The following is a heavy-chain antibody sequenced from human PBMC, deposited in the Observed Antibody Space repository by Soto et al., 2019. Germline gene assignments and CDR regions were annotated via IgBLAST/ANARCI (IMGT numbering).Heavy chain of an antibody. V-gene: IGHV4-59*01. CDR3: ARDNSTREHKYHNGIDV. CDR2: IYYSGST. CDR1: SGSMITSD. J-gene: IGHJ6*02. Sequence: PSHSLSLTRTAPSGSMITSDGGCIRPHAGKGLEWIGYIYYSGSTNYNPSLKSRVTISVDTSKNQFSLKLSSVTAADTAVYYCARDNSTREHKYHNGIDVWGQGTTVTVSS. D-gene: IGHD1-26*01.